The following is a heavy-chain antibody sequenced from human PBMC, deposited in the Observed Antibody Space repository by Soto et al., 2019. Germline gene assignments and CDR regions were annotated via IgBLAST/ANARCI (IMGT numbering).Heavy chain of an antibody. Sequence: SVKVSCKASGGTFSSYAISWVRQAPGQGLEWMGGIIPIFGTANYAQKFQGRVTITADESTSTAYMELSSLRSEDTAVYYCARDRYCSSTSCYLSPSYWGQGTLVTVSS. CDR1: GGTFSSYA. D-gene: IGHD2-2*01. CDR3: ARDRYCSSTSCYLSPSY. V-gene: IGHV1-69*13. CDR2: IIPIFGTA. J-gene: IGHJ4*02.